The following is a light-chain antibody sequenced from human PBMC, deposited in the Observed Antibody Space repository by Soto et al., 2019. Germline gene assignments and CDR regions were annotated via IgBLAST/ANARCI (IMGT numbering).Light chain of an antibody. CDR1: ESIGSW. J-gene: IGKJ1*01. Sequence: GDRVTITCRASESIGSWLAWYQQKPGKAPELLIYDASTSEGGVPSRFSGSGSGTEFSLTITSLQPDDFATFYCQQYSSFPRTFGQGTKVDIK. CDR3: QQYSSFPRT. V-gene: IGKV1-5*01. CDR2: DAS.